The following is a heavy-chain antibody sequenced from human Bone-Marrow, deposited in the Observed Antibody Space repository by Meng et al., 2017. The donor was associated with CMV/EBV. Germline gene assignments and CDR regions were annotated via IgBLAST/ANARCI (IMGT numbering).Heavy chain of an antibody. CDR3: VPGHCGSSSCLSDFYYFGMNV. D-gene: IGHD2-2*01. CDR2: IRAGGYTV. Sequence: YMNGALPAPWRRLPWVSYIRAGGYTVYYADSVKGRFTISRDSTTKSLYLQMTRLRAGDTAVYYCVPGHCGSSSCLSDFYYFGMNVWGRGTTVTVSS. CDR1: Y. V-gene: IGHV3-11*04. J-gene: IGHJ6*02.